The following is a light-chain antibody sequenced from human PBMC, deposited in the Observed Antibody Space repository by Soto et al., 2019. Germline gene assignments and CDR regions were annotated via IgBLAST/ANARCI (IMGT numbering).Light chain of an antibody. CDR1: QGIANY. CDR2: AAS. CDR3: QKYNSAPST. V-gene: IGKV1-27*01. J-gene: IGKJ3*01. Sequence: DIPMTQSPSSLSASVGDRVTITCRASQGIANYLAWYQQKPGKVPKLLIYAASTLQSGVPSRFSASGSGTDFTLTISSLQPEDVVTYYCQKYNSAPSTFGPGTKVDI.